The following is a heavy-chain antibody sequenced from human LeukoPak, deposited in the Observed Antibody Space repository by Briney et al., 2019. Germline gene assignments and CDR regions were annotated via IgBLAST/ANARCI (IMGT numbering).Heavy chain of an antibody. CDR3: ARVALIDYYDSSGYSDY. J-gene: IGHJ4*02. CDR2: ISSSGSTI. V-gene: IGHV3-11*04. CDR1: GFTFSDYY. Sequence: PGGSLRLSCAASGFTFSDYYMSWIRQAPGKGLEWVSYISSSGSTIYYADSVKGRFTISRDNSKNTLYLQMNSLRAEDTAVYYCARVALIDYYDSSGYSDYWGQGTLVTVSS. D-gene: IGHD3-22*01.